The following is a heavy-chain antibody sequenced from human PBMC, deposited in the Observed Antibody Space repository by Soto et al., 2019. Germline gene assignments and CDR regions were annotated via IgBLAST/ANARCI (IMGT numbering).Heavy chain of an antibody. CDR3: AKKQEGGSSGWYPLGY. D-gene: IGHD6-19*01. V-gene: IGHV3-33*06. J-gene: IGHJ4*02. CDR2: IWYDGSNT. CDR1: GFFFRDFG. Sequence: GGSLRLSCVASGFFFRDFGMHWVRQAPGKGLEWVSVIWYDGSNTYQGESVKGRFTMSRDNSKNTLYLQMNSLRAEDTAVYYCAKKQEGGSSGWYPLGYWGQGTLVTVSS.